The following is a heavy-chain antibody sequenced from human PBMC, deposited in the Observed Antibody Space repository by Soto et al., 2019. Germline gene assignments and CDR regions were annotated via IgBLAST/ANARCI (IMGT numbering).Heavy chain of an antibody. D-gene: IGHD5-12*01. V-gene: IGHV4-30-4*01. CDR2: IYYSGST. CDR1: GGSISSGDYY. CDR3: ARAGGVATNWFDP. J-gene: IGHJ5*02. Sequence: QVQLQESGPGLVKPSQTLSLTCTVSGGSISSGDYYWSWIRQPPGKGLEWFGYIYYSGSTSYNPSLKSRVTISVDTSKNQFSLKLSSVTAADTAVYYCARAGGVATNWFDPWGQGTLVTVSS.